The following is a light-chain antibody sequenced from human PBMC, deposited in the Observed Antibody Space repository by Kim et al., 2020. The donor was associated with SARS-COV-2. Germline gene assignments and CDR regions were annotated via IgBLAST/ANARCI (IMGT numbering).Light chain of an antibody. V-gene: IGKV1-5*03. CDR1: QSISTW. J-gene: IGKJ1*01. Sequence: DIQMTQSPSTLSASVGDRVTITCRASQSISTWLAWYQQKPGKAPKLLIYKASSLESGVPSRFSGSGSGTDFTLTVSSLQPDDFATYYCQQYNSYPCTFGQGTKVDIK. CDR3: QQYNSYPCT. CDR2: KAS.